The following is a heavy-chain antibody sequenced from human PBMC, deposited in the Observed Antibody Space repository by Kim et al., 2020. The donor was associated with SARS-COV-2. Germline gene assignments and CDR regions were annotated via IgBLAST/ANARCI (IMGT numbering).Heavy chain of an antibody. CDR3: VRVGYSFGLDTFDI. CDR2: IYHSGSA. J-gene: IGHJ3*02. CDR1: GDSISRSNW. Sequence: SETLSLTCTVSGDSISRSNWWSWVRQPPGKGLEWIGEIYHSGSANYNPSLKSRVTMSVDKSKNQFSVEFNSVTAADTALYYCVRVGYSFGLDTFDIWGQGTMVAVSS. D-gene: IGHD5-18*01. V-gene: IGHV4-4*02.